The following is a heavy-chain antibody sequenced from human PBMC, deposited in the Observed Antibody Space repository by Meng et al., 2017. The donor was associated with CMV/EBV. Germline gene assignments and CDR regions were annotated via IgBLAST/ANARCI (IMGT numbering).Heavy chain of an antibody. CDR3: AKGVYSSHDAPFDY. J-gene: IGHJ4*02. D-gene: IGHD4-11*01. CDR1: GFTFDDYA. V-gene: IGHV3-9*03. CDR2: ISWNSGSI. Sequence: SLKISCAASGFTFDDYAMHWVRQAPGKGLEWVSGISWNSGSIGYADSVKGRFTISRDNAKNSLYLQMNSLRAEDMALYYCAKGVYSSHDAPFDYWGQGTLVTVSS.